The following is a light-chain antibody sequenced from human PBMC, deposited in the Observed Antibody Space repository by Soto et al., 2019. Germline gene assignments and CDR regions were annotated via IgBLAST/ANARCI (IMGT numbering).Light chain of an antibody. J-gene: IGLJ1*01. CDR3: CSYTTTGTFV. Sequence: QSVLTQPASVSGSPGQSITISCTGTSSDVGTYNLVSWYQQHPVKAPGLIIYEGNKRPSGVSNRFSASKSGNTASLTISGLRAEDEADYYCCSYTTTGTFVFGTGTKV. V-gene: IGLV2-23*01. CDR2: EGN. CDR1: SSDVGTYNL.